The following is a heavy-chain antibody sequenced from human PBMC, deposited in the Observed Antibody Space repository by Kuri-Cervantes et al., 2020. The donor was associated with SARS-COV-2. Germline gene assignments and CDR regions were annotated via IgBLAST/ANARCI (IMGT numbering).Heavy chain of an antibody. Sequence: GESLKISCAASGFTFTTFAMSWVRQAPGKGLEWVSTINYNAESTYHADSVKGRFTISRDNSQNTLFLQMDNLRAEDTATYYCAKDPWAVVVSGAFDTWGQGTMVPSPQ. J-gene: IGHJ3*02. CDR2: INYNAEST. V-gene: IGHV3-23*01. D-gene: IGHD3-22*01. CDR1: GFTFTTFA. CDR3: AKDPWAVVVSGAFDT.